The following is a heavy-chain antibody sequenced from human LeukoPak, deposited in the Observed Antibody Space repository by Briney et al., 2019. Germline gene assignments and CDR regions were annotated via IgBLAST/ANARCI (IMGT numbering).Heavy chain of an antibody. D-gene: IGHD1-26*01. CDR2: IYYSGST. J-gene: IGHJ4*02. CDR3: ARRSGSYPYYFDY. V-gene: IGHV4-39*01. Sequence: WVRQAPGKGLEWIGSIYYSGSTYYNPSLKSRVTISVDTSKNQFSLKLSSVTAADTAVYYCARRSGSYPYYFDYWGQGTLVTVSS.